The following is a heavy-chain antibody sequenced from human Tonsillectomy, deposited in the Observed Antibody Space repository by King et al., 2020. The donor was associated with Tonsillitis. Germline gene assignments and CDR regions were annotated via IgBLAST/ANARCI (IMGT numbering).Heavy chain of an antibody. CDR1: GFSLSTSGVG. Sequence: QITLKESGPTLVKPTQTLTLTCTFSGFSLSTSGVGVGWIRQPPGKALAWHALIYWNDDKRYSPSLKSRLTITKDTSKNQVVLTITTMDPVDTATYYCSNGYDSGQPYYYGIDVWGQGTTVTVSS. J-gene: IGHJ6*02. V-gene: IGHV2-5*01. CDR3: SNGYDSGQPYYYGIDV. D-gene: IGHD3-10*01. CDR2: IYWNDDK.